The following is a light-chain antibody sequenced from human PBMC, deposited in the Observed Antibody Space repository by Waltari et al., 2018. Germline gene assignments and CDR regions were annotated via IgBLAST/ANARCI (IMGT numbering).Light chain of an antibody. CDR3: QHSYSLYT. CDR2: EAF. J-gene: IGKJ2*01. Sequence: DMQVTQSPSSLSASVGDRVTISCRTSQPLNNYLNWYQHKPGSAPKLLIYEAFKLQSGVPSRFSGSGSGTDFTLTISDLQPEDFATYFCQHSYSLYTFGQGTKLEI. CDR1: QPLNNY. V-gene: IGKV1-39*01.